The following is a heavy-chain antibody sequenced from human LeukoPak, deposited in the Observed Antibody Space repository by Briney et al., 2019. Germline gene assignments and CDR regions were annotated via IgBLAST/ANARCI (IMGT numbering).Heavy chain of an antibody. CDR2: IKQDGSEK. CDR1: GFTFSSYW. J-gene: IGHJ6*03. CDR3: ARDEVHKRWLQSAGYYYYMDV. V-gene: IGHV3-7*01. D-gene: IGHD5-24*01. Sequence: GGSLRLSCAASGFTFSSYWMSWVRQAPGKGLEWMANIKQDGSEKYYVDSVKGRFTISRDNAKNSLYLQMNSLRAEDTAVYYCARDEVHKRWLQSAGYYYYMDVWGKGTTVTVSS.